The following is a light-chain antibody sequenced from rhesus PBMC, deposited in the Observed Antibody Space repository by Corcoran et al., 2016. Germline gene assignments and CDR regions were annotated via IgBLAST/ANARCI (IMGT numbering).Light chain of an antibody. CDR2: KKS. V-gene: IGKV3-35*01. J-gene: IGKJ1*01. Sequence: EIVLTQSPTSMAVSQGERVTISCTASSSVDTNYLTWYKKKPGIPPRLLVYKKSTLASGVPTRISCSGSGTSYTLPLINLSAEDAANYYFQQGNRLPPTFCQGPKV. CDR1: SSVDTNY. CDR3: QQGNRLPPT.